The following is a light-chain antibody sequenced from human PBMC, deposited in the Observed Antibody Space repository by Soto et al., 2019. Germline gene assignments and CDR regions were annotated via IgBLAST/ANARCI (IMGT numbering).Light chain of an antibody. CDR2: DAS. V-gene: IGKV3-11*01. CDR3: HQRSNWAPLT. Sequence: EIVLTQSPATLSLSPGERATLSCRASQSVSSYLAWYQQKPGQAPRLLIYDASNRATGIPARFSGSGSGTNFTLIIISLEAEDFAVYYCHQRSNWAPLTFGGGTKVEIK. J-gene: IGKJ4*01. CDR1: QSVSSY.